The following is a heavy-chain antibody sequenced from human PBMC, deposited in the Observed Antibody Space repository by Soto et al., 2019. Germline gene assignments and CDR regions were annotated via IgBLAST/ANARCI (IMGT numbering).Heavy chain of an antibody. Sequence: EVQLEESGGALVQPGRSLRLSWAASGFTFDDYAMHWVRQVLGQGLEWVSSISWNSGNIGYADSVKGRFTTSRDNAKNSLYLQMNSLRPEDTALYYCVRSKGGYSYGTPFDYWGQGTLVTVSS. CDR1: GFTFDDYA. D-gene: IGHD5-18*01. CDR2: ISWNSGNI. J-gene: IGHJ4*02. CDR3: VRSKGGYSYGTPFDY. V-gene: IGHV3-9*01.